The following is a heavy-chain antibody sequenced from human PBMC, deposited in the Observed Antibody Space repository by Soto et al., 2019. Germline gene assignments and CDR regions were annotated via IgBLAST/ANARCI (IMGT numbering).Heavy chain of an antibody. CDR1: GFTFSSYA. J-gene: IGHJ6*02. Sequence: SLRLSCAASGFTFSSYAMHWVRQAPGKGLEWVAVISYDGSNKYYADSVKGRFTISRDNSKNTLYLQMNSLRAEDTAVYYCARDHWRALTTEYGMDVWGQGTTVTVS. CDR3: ARDHWRALTTEYGMDV. D-gene: IGHD1-1*01. V-gene: IGHV3-30-3*01. CDR2: ISYDGSNK.